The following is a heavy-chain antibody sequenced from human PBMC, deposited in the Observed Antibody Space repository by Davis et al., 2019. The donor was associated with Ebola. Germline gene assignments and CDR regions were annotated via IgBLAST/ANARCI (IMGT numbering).Heavy chain of an antibody. CDR3: VRDTYYYYNTMDV. V-gene: IGHV3-33*01. J-gene: IGHJ6*04. Sequence: GESLKIPCAASGFTLSGYGLHRVRQPPGKGLEWVAVIWYDGRNQYYADSVKGRFTISRDNSKNTLYLQMNSLRAEDTAVYYCVRDTYYYYNTMDVWGKGTAVTVSS. CDR1: GFTLSGYG. CDR2: IWYDGRNQ.